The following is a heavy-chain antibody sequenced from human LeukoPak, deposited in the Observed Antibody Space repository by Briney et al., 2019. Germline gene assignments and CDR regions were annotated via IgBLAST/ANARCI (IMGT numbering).Heavy chain of an antibody. CDR3: ARVRPYYDILTGYYSPERRRTPDYYYYYGMDV. D-gene: IGHD3-9*01. V-gene: IGHV1-69*04. Sequence: SVKVSCKASGGTFSSYAISWVRQAPGQGLEWMGRVIPILGIANYAQKFQGRVTITADKSTSTAYMELSSLRSEDTAVYYCARVRPYYDILTGYYSPERRRTPDYYYYYGMDVWGQGTTVTVSS. J-gene: IGHJ6*02. CDR1: GGTFSSYA. CDR2: VIPILGIA.